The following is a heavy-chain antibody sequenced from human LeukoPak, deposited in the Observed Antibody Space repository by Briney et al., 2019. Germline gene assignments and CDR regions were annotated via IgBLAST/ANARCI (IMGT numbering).Heavy chain of an antibody. CDR2: IYSGGST. CDR3: AKDRDLGY. J-gene: IGHJ4*02. Sequence: PGGSLRLSCAASGFTVSNSYMTWVRQAPGKGLEWVSVIYSGGSTYYADSVKGRFTISRDKSKNTLYLQMNSLRAEDTAIYYYAKDRDLGYWGQGTLVTVSS. CDR1: GFTVSNSY. V-gene: IGHV3-53*01.